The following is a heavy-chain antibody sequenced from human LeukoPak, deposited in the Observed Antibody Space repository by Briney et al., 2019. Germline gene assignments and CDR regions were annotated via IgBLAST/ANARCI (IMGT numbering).Heavy chain of an antibody. Sequence: GESLKISCKGSGYSFTSYWIGWVRQMPGKGLEWMGIIYPGDSDTRYSPSFQGQVTISADKSISTAYLQWSSLKASDTAMYYCARQYGSGSYYNEELPSDYWGQGTLVTVSS. V-gene: IGHV5-51*01. J-gene: IGHJ4*02. CDR1: GYSFTSYW. CDR3: ARQYGSGSYYNEELPSDY. D-gene: IGHD3-10*01. CDR2: IYPGDSDT.